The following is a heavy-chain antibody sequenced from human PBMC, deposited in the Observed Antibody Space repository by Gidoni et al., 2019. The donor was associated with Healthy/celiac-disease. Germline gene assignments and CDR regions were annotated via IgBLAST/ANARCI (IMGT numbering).Heavy chain of an antibody. CDR2: SSSSSSTR. J-gene: IGHJ6*02. V-gene: IGHV3-48*02. CDR1: PFTFLSYS. CDR3: ARWGYDIWTGYYAYYGMDV. Sequence: EVQLVASGGVLVQPGGSRRLSCADPPFTFLSYSMNWFRPAPGKGLEWVSYSSSSSSTRYYADSGKGRFTISRDNAKNSLYLQMNSLRDEDTAVYYCARWGYDIWTGYYAYYGMDVWGQGTTVTVSS. D-gene: IGHD3-9*01.